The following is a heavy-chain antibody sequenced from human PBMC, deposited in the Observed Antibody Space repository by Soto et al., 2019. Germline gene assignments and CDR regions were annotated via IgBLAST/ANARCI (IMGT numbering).Heavy chain of an antibody. J-gene: IGHJ2*01. Sequence: PSETLSLTCTVSGGFVSSDNYYWSWIRQPPGKGLEWLGYIYDRGITYYNPSLKSRVTISVDTSNNQFSLKLSSVIAADTAVYYCARGSATMITAVGLWGLGTLVTVSS. V-gene: IGHV4-61*01. CDR1: GGFVSSDNYY. CDR2: IYDRGIT. CDR3: ARGSATMITAVGL. D-gene: IGHD3-16*01.